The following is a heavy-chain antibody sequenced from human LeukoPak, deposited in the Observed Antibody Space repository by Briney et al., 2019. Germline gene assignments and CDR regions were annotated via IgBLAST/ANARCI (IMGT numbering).Heavy chain of an antibody. J-gene: IGHJ4*02. CDR3: ARASPSGYDY. CDR2: ISHTSDAI. CDR1: GFTFSTYG. Sequence: PGGSLRLSCAASGFTFSTYGMNWVRLAPGKGLEWVSYISHTSDAIYYPDSVKGRFTISRDNAKNSLYLQMNSLRDEDTAVYYCARASPSGYDYWGQGTLVTVSS. D-gene: IGHD3-22*01. V-gene: IGHV3-48*02.